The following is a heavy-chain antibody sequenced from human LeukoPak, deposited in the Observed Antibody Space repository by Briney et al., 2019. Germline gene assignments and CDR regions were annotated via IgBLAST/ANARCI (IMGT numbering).Heavy chain of an antibody. D-gene: IGHD3-22*01. Sequence: ASVKVSCKASGHTFTGYYMHWVRQAPGQGLEWMGWISAYNGDTNYAHNLQGRVTMTTDTSTSTAYMELRSLRSDDTAVYYCARDDYDSSGYGNSWGQGTLVTVSS. V-gene: IGHV1-18*04. CDR2: ISAYNGDT. CDR3: ARDDYDSSGYGNS. CDR1: GHTFTGYY. J-gene: IGHJ4*02.